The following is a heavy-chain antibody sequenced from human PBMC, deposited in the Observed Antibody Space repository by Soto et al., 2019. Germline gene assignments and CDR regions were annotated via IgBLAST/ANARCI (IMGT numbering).Heavy chain of an antibody. CDR3: ARSAPYTYGYGHYFDY. CDR2: IYYSGSA. Sequence: TLEILSLTCTVSGGSIISGDYYWTWIRQHPGKGLEWIGYIYYSGSAYYNPSLKSRLTISVDTSKNQFSLKLTSVTAADTAVYYCARSAPYTYGYGHYFDYWGQGTLVTVSS. D-gene: IGHD5-18*01. J-gene: IGHJ4*02. V-gene: IGHV4-31*03. CDR1: GGSIISGDYY.